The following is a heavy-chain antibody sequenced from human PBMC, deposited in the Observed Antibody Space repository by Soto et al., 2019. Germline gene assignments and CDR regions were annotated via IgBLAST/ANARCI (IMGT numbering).Heavy chain of an antibody. CDR3: AREGIEMAVDFDY. Sequence: QVQLVQSGAEVKKPGASVKVSCKASGYTFTGYYMHWVRQAPGQGLEWMGWINPNSGGTNYAQKFQGRVTMPRDTSLTTAYMELSRLRSDDTAVYYCAREGIEMAVDFDYWGQGTLVTVSS. CDR1: GYTFTGYY. V-gene: IGHV1-2*02. D-gene: IGHD2-15*01. CDR2: INPNSGGT. J-gene: IGHJ4*02.